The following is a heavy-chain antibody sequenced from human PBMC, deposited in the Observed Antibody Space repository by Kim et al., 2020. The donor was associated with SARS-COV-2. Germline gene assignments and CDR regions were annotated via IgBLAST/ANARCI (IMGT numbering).Heavy chain of an antibody. CDR1: GGSISSYY. J-gene: IGHJ6*03. CDR2: IYYSGST. V-gene: IGHV4-59*08. Sequence: SETLSLTCTVSGGSISSYYWSWIRQPPGKGLEWIGYIYYSGSTNYNPSLKSRVTISVDTSKYQFSLKLSSVTAADTAVYYCATSYYYYMDVWGKGTTVTVSS. CDR3: ATSYYYYMDV.